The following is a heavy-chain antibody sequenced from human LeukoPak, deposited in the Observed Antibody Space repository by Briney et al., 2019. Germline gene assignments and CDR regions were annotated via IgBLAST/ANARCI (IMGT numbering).Heavy chain of an antibody. V-gene: IGHV3-23*01. J-gene: IGHJ4*02. CDR2: ITGSCGST. CDR1: GFTFDNFA. Sequence: PGGSLILSCAPSGFTFDNFAMTWVRQAPGKGLEWVSVITGSCGSTYYADSVKGRFTISRDNSKNTLYLQMNSLRAEDTAIYYCARELFDFDYWGQGTLVTVSS. CDR3: ARELFDFDY. D-gene: IGHD3-10*01.